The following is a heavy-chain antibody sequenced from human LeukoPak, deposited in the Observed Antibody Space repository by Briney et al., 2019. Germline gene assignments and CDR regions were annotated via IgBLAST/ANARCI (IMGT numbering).Heavy chain of an antibody. Sequence: SETLSLTCTVSGGSIYSYYWSWIRQPPGKGLEGIGYIYNSGSTNYNPSLKSRVTISVDTSKNQVSLKLSSVTAADTAVYYCARFQSSSSWDYYYGLDVWGQGTPVTVSS. D-gene: IGHD2-2*01. CDR3: ARFQSSSSWDYYYGLDV. CDR1: GGSIYSYY. J-gene: IGHJ6*02. CDR2: IYNSGST. V-gene: IGHV4-59*01.